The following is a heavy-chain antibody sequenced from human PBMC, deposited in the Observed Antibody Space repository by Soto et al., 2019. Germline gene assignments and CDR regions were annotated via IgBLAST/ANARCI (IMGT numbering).Heavy chain of an antibody. CDR2: ISYDGSNK. J-gene: IGHJ6*02. V-gene: IGHV3-30-3*01. CDR3: ARGNISRITIFGVVTEAYGMDV. CDR1: GFSFSSYA. D-gene: IGHD3-3*01. Sequence: GGSLRLSCAASGFSFSSYARHWVRQAPGKGLEWVAVISYDGSNKYYADSVKGRFTISRDNSKNTLYLQMNSLRAEDTAVHYCARGNISRITIFGVVTEAYGMDVWGQGTTVTVSS.